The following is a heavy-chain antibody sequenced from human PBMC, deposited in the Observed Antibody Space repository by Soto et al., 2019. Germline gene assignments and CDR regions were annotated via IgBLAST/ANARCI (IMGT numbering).Heavy chain of an antibody. CDR2: INPDSGGT. J-gene: IGHJ4*02. CDR3: ARKVRDYNFDY. CDR1: EYTFTGYY. Sequence: VASVKVSCKASEYTFTGYYMHWVRQAPGQGLEWMGWINPDSGGTKYAQKFQGRVTMTRDTSISTAYMELSRLRSDDTAFYYCARKVRDYNFDYWGQGALVTVSS. V-gene: IGHV1-2*02. D-gene: IGHD4-17*01.